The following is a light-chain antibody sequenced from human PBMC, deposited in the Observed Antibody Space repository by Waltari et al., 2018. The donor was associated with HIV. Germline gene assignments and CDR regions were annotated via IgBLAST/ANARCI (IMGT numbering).Light chain of an antibody. CDR1: SSNIGSNS. CDR2: RND. Sequence: QSVLTQPPSASGTPGQRVTISCSGSSSNIGSNSVFWYQQFPGTAPKVLIYRNDQRPSGVPVRFAASRSGTSASLVISGLRSEDEADYYCAAYDDNLPGWMFGGGTKLTAL. J-gene: IGLJ3*02. V-gene: IGLV1-47*01. CDR3: AAYDDNLPGWM.